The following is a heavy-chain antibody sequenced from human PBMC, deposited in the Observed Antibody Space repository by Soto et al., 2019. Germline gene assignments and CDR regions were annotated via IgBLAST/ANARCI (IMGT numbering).Heavy chain of an antibody. D-gene: IGHD1-26*01. CDR2: ISYDGSNK. Sequence: QVQLVESGGGVVQPGRSLRLSCAASGFTFSSYGMHWVRQAPGKGLEWVAVISYDGSNKYYADSVKGRFTISRDNSKNTXYXXMNSLGAEDTAVYYCAVGEDSGSYRTGYYYYGMDVWGQGTTVTVSS. J-gene: IGHJ6*01. V-gene: IGHV3-30*03. CDR1: GFTFSSYG. CDR3: AVGEDSGSYRTGYYYYGMDV.